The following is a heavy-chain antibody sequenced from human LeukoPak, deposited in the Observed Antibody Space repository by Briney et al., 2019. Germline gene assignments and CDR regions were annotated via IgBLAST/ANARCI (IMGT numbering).Heavy chain of an antibody. CDR1: GGSISSGSHY. V-gene: IGHV4-61*02. J-gene: IGHJ4*02. CDR3: ARDASSWPYFDH. D-gene: IGHD6-13*01. Sequence: PSETLSLTCTVSGGSISSGSHYWSWIRQPAGKGLEWIGRIYTSGSTYYNPSLKGRVTISVDTSKNQFSLKLTSETAADTAVYYCARDASSWPYFDHWGQGTLVTVSS. CDR2: IYTSGST.